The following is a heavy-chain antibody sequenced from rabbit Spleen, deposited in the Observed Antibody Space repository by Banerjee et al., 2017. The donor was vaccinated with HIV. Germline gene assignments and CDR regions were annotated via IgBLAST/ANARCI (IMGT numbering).Heavy chain of an antibody. J-gene: IGHJ4*01. D-gene: IGHD2-1*01. V-gene: IGHV1S47*01. CDR1: GFDFSSNA. Sequence: QEQLVESGGGLVQPEGSLTLTCKASGFDFSSNAMCWVRQAPGKRPEWIACIYNGDGSTYYASWVNGRFTISRSTSLNTVTLQLNSLTAADTATYFCARGSATMTMVITGYYLSLWGQGTLVTVS. CDR2: IYNGDGST. CDR3: ARGSATMTMVITGYYLSL.